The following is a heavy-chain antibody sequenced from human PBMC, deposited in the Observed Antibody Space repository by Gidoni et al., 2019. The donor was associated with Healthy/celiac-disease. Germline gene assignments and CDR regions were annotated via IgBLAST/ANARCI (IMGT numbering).Heavy chain of an antibody. Sequence: QVQLQQWGAGLLKPSETLSLTCAVYGGSFSGYYWSWIRQPPGKGLEWIGEINHSGSTNYNPSLKSRVTISVDTSKNQFSLKLSSVTAADTAVYYCARAPFSALSVPGYYFDYWGQGTLVTVSS. D-gene: IGHD3-10*02. CDR1: GGSFSGYY. CDR3: ARAPFSALSVPGYYFDY. V-gene: IGHV4-34*01. J-gene: IGHJ4*02. CDR2: INHSGST.